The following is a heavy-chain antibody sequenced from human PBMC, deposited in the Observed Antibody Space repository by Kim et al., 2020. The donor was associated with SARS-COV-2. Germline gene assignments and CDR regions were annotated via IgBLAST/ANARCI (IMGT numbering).Heavy chain of an antibody. J-gene: IGHJ6*03. CDR3: ASSITGSLGYYYYMDV. CDR1: GGTFSSYA. V-gene: IGHV1-69*04. D-gene: IGHD1-20*01. Sequence: SVKVSCKASGGTFSSYAISWVRQAPGQGLEWMGRIIPILGIANYAQKFQGRVTITADKSTSTAYMELSSLRSEDTAVYYCASSITGSLGYYYYMDVWGKGTTVTVSS. CDR2: IIPILGIA.